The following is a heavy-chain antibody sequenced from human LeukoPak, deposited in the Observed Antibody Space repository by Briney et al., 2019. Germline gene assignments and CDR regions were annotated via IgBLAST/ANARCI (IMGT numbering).Heavy chain of an antibody. CDR1: RGSIRTYY. CDR2: IYDSGTT. Sequence: ASETLSLTCTVSRGSIRTYYWSWIRQSPGKGLEWIGYIYDSGTTKYNPPLKSRVTISVDTSKNQFSLKLSSVTAADTAVYYCARGRRRGYSYGPRGADDYWGQGTLVTVSS. CDR3: ARGRRRGYSYGPRGADDY. J-gene: IGHJ4*02. D-gene: IGHD5-18*01. V-gene: IGHV4-59*12.